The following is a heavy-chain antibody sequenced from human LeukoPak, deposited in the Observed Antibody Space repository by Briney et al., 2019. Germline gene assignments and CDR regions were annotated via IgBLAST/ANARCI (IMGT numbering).Heavy chain of an antibody. J-gene: IGHJ1*01. V-gene: IGHV3-7*01. CDR1: GFSISNHW. CDR3: ARDPRLFHQ. CDR2: ISRDGSQT. Sequence: PGGSLRLSCAASGFSISNHWMSWVRQAPGKGLEWVADISRDGSQTHFVDSVEGRFTISRDNAKNAMYLQMNSLRAEDTAVYFRARDPRLFHQWGQGTLVTVSS.